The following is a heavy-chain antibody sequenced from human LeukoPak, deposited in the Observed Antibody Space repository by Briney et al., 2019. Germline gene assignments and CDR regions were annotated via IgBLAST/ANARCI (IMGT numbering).Heavy chain of an antibody. Sequence: GGSLRLSCAASGFTFSSYAMSWVRQAPGKGLEWVSRISGGGGTTNYADSVKGRFTISRDNSKNTLNLQMISLRAEDTAVYYCAKYSASKSCYYYDMDVWGQGTTVTVSS. CDR2: ISGGGGTT. CDR3: AKYSASKSCYYYDMDV. D-gene: IGHD2-21*01. CDR1: GFTFSSYA. J-gene: IGHJ6*02. V-gene: IGHV3-23*01.